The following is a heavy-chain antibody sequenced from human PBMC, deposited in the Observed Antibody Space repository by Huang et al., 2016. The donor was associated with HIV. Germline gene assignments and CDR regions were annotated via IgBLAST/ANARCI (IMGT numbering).Heavy chain of an antibody. CDR3: AREVRSVDTDRPDGYYYRGLDV. Sequence: QLRESGPGLVTPSETLSLTCSASGTSMTSCTFCWGWFRQPPGRGLGVIGSVYLLGNTNYKPTLKSRVTISRDTANKQYSMSLTSVTAADTAVYFCAREVRSVDTDRPDGYYYRGLDVWGQGTTVIVSS. V-gene: IGHV4-39*02. CDR1: GTSMTSCTFC. J-gene: IGHJ6*02. D-gene: IGHD2-2*03. CDR2: VYLLGNT.